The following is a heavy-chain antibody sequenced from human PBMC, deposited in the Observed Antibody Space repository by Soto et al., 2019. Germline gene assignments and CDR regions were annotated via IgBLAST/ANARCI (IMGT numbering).Heavy chain of an antibody. D-gene: IGHD1-26*01. Sequence: EVRLVESGGVVVQPGGSLRLSCAASGFTFDDFAMHWVRQVPGKGLEWVSLIIWDGNKTYYADSVKGRFTISRDNNKNSLFLQMTSLTSEDTALYYCAQDLRYSGGSDYYHYGMDVWGQGTTVTVSS. V-gene: IGHV3-43*01. CDR3: AQDLRYSGGSDYYHYGMDV. CDR2: IIWDGNKT. J-gene: IGHJ6*02. CDR1: GFTFDDFA.